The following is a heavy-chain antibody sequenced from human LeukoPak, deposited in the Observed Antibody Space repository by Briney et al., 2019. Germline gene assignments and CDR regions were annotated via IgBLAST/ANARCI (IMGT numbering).Heavy chain of an antibody. CDR1: GFSFDDYA. J-gene: IGHJ4*02. V-gene: IGHV3-43*02. CDR2: VTGDGGRT. CDR3: AREGPIAVAGYFDY. D-gene: IGHD6-19*01. Sequence: GGSLRLSCEASGFSFDDYAMHWVRQAPGKGLEWVSLVTGDGGRTYFADSVKGRFTISRDNSKNSLYLQMNSLRTEDTALYYCAREGPIAVAGYFDYWGQGTLVTVSS.